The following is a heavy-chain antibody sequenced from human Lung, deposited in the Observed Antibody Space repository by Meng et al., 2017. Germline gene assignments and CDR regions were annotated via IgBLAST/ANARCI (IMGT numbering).Heavy chain of an antibody. Sequence: ASVKVSCKASGYTFTSYGINWVRQGTGQGREWMGWMNPNRGTTGYAQKFQGRVTMTRNISKSTAYMDLSSLRSEDTAVYYCATGVADFEYWGQGTLVTVSS. CDR1: GYTFTSYG. J-gene: IGHJ4*02. CDR3: ATGVADFEY. CDR2: MNPNRGTT. D-gene: IGHD6-19*01. V-gene: IGHV1-8*01.